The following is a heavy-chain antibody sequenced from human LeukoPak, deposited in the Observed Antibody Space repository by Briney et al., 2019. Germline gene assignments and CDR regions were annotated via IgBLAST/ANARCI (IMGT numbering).Heavy chain of an antibody. CDR1: GGSVINTNW. CDR3: AREGGFYRPLDY. J-gene: IGHJ4*02. D-gene: IGHD3-3*01. V-gene: IGHV4-4*02. CDR2: VHLDGRT. Sequence: SETLSLTCTVSGGSVINTNWWTWVRQPPGKGLEWIGEVHLDGRTNYNPSLESRLTMSVDVSENQVSLKLTSVTAADTAVYYCAREGGFYRPLDYSGQGTLVTVSS.